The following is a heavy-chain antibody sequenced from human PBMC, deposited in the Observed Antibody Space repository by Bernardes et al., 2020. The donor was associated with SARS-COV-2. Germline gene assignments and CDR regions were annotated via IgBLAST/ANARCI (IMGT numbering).Heavy chain of an antibody. Sequence: SETLSLTCTVSGDSISSGGYYWSWIRPHPGKGLEWIGYIYYSGNTYYNPSLKSRVTISVDTSENQFSLKLSSVTAADTAVYYCARVGIAVVVMVVWGQGTTVTVSS. J-gene: IGHJ6*02. CDR3: ARVGIAVVVMVV. CDR2: IYYSGNT. D-gene: IGHD2-2*01. CDR1: GDSISSGGYY. V-gene: IGHV4-31*03.